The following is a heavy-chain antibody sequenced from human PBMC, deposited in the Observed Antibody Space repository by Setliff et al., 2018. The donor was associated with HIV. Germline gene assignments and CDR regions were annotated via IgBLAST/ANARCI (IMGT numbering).Heavy chain of an antibody. D-gene: IGHD6-19*01. CDR3: ASSSGWYGAAQFDP. V-gene: IGHV4-4*09. J-gene: IGHJ5*02. Sequence: KTSETLSLTCTVSGGSFSDYYRSWIRQPPGKGLEWIGYIYTSGSTNYNPSLKSRATISVDTSKNQFSLKLNSLTAADTAVYYCASSSGWYGAAQFDPWGQGTRVTVSS. CDR2: IYTSGST. CDR1: GGSFSDYY.